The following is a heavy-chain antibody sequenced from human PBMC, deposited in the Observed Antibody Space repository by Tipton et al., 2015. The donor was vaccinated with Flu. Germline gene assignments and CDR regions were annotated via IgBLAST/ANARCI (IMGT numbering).Heavy chain of an antibody. V-gene: IGHV4-39*07. CDR2: IYYSGNT. D-gene: IGHD6-19*01. CDR1: GGSISSVTYY. CDR3: ARGPEQWLVNPHYFDY. Sequence: GLVKPSETLSLTCTVSGGSISSVTYYWGWIRQSPGKGLEWIGNIYYSGNTYYNPSLKSRVTMSVDTSKNQMSLRLNSVTAADTAVYYCARGPEQWLVNPHYFDYWGQGTLVTVSS. J-gene: IGHJ4*02.